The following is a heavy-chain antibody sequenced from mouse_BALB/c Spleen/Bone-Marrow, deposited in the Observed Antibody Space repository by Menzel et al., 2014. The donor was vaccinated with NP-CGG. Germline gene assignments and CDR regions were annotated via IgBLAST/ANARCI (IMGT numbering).Heavy chain of an antibody. CDR3: ASYYYGHYFDY. CDR2: IDPANGNT. V-gene: IGHV14-3*02. CDR1: GFNIKDTY. D-gene: IGHD1-1*01. J-gene: IGHJ2*01. Sequence: VQLKESGAELVKPGASVKLSCTASGFNIKDTYMHWVKQRPEQGLEWIGRIDPANGNTKYDPKFQGKATITADTSSNTAYLQLSSLTSEDTAVYYCASYYYGHYFDYWGQGTTLTVSS.